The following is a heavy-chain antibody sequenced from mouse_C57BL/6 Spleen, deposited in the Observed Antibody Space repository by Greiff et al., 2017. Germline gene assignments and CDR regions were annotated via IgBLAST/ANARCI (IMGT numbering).Heavy chain of an antibody. CDR2: INSDGGST. Sequence: EVKLEESGGGLVQPGESLKLSCESNEYEFPSHDMSWVRKTPEKRLELVAAINSDGGSTYYPDTMERRFIISRDNTKKTLYLQMSSLRSEDTALYYCARHYSNYVSYYAMDYWGQGTSVTVSS. CDR1: EYEFPSHD. CDR3: ARHYSNYVSYYAMDY. D-gene: IGHD2-5*01. J-gene: IGHJ4*01. V-gene: IGHV5-2*03.